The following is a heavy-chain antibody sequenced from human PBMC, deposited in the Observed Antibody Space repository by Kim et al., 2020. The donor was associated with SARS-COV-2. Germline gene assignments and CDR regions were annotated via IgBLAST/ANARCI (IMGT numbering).Heavy chain of an antibody. V-gene: IGHV4-59*11. D-gene: IGHD6-25*01. CDR2: IHYTGKT. Sequence: SETLSLTCSLSGDSTIGQYWTWIRQPPGKGLEWTGYIHYTGKTNYNASLKNRVSISLDTAQNQFSLSVTSVTGADTAVYFCARRAAAAPIRLAYWVHGAL. CDR1: GDSTIGQY. CDR3: ARRAAAAPIRLAY. J-gene: IGHJ4*01.